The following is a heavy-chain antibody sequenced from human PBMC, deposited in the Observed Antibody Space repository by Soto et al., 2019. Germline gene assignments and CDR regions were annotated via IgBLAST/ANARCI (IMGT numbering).Heavy chain of an antibody. D-gene: IGHD3-3*01. CDR1: GFTFSSYW. V-gene: IGHV3-7*01. CDR3: ARDFTYYDFWSGYCDY. Sequence: PGGSLRLSCAASGFTFSSYWMSWVRQAPGKGLEWVANIKQDGSEKYYVDSVKGRFTISRDNAKNSLYLQMNSLRAEDTAVYYCARDFTYYDFWSGYCDYWGQGTLVTVSS. J-gene: IGHJ4*02. CDR2: IKQDGSEK.